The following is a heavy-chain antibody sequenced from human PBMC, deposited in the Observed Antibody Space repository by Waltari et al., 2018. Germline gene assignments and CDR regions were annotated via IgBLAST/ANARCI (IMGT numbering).Heavy chain of an antibody. CDR1: GGSISSPY. CDR3: ARNYYGSDNWFDP. V-gene: IGHV4-59*11. J-gene: IGHJ5*02. Sequence: QVQLQESGPGLVKPSETLSLTCTVSGGSISSPYWSWIRQPPGKGLEWIGYIYYSGSTNYNPSLKSRVTISVDTSKNQFSLKLSSVTAADTAVYYCARNYYGSDNWFDPWGQGTLVTVSS. CDR2: IYYSGST. D-gene: IGHD3-10*01.